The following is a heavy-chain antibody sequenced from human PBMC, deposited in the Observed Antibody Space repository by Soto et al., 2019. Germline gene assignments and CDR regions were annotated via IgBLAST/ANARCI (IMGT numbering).Heavy chain of an antibody. Sequence: QITLKESGPPLVKPTQTLTLTCSFSGFSLTSSGVGVGWFRQPPGTALEWLGLIYWNDDDRYRASLHSRLTITKDTSKNQVVLTMTNMDPEDTAKYFCAHRPGGSGFRYYFDYWGQGTLVTVSS. V-gene: IGHV2-5*01. CDR1: GFSLTSSGVG. CDR2: IYWNDDD. CDR3: AHRPGGSGFRYYFDY. J-gene: IGHJ4*02. D-gene: IGHD6-19*01.